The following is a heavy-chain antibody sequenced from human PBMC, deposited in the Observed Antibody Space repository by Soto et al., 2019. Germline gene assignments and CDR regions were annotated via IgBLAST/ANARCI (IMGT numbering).Heavy chain of an antibody. CDR3: ARDGGALLWFGELSDYYYGMDV. D-gene: IGHD3-10*01. CDR2: ISYDGSNK. V-gene: IGHV3-30-3*01. CDR1: GFTFSSYA. J-gene: IGHJ6*02. Sequence: GGSLRLSCAASGFTFSSYAMHWVRQAPGKGLEWVAVISYDGSNKYYADSVKGRFTISRDNSKNTLYLQMNSLRAEDTAVYYCARDGGALLWFGELSDYYYGMDVWGQGTTVTVSS.